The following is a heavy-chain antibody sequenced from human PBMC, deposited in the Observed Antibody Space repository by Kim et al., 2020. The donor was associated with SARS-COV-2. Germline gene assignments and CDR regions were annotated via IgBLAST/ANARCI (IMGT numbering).Heavy chain of an antibody. Sequence: GGSLRLSCAASGFTFSSYSMNWVRQAPGKGLEWVSSISSSSSYIYYADSVKGRFTISRDNAKNSLYLQMNSLRAEDTAVYYCARDYLFPPRGGSGSYYEVGYYYGMDVWGQGTTVTVSS. V-gene: IGHV3-21*01. D-gene: IGHD3-10*01. CDR3: ARDYLFPPRGGSGSYYEVGYYYGMDV. CDR1: GFTFSSYS. J-gene: IGHJ6*02. CDR2: ISSSSSYI.